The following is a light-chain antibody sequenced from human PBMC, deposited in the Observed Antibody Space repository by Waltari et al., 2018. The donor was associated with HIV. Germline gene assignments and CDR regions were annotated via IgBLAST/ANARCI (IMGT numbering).Light chain of an antibody. V-gene: IGLV2-23*02. CDR1: NSDVGNYNL. Sequence: SALTQPASVSGSPGPSITISCTGTNSDVGNYNLISWYRQHPDKAPKLLIFEVTRRLSGVSDRFSGSKSGNTASLTISGLQAEDEADYYCCSYAGSDTLVFGGGTKLTVL. CDR3: CSYAGSDTLV. CDR2: EVT. J-gene: IGLJ3*02.